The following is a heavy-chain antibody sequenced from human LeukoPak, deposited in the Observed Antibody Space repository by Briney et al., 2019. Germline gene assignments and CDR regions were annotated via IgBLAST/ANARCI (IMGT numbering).Heavy chain of an antibody. J-gene: IGHJ4*02. Sequence: ASVKVSCKASGYIFTSYGISWVRQAPGQGLEWMGWISAYNGNTNYAQKLQGRVTMTTDTSTSTAYMELRSLRSDDTAVYYCAREAKDYYDSSGYYYVFDYWGQGTLVTVSS. D-gene: IGHD3-22*01. CDR1: GYIFTSYG. CDR2: ISAYNGNT. CDR3: AREAKDYYDSSGYYYVFDY. V-gene: IGHV1-18*01.